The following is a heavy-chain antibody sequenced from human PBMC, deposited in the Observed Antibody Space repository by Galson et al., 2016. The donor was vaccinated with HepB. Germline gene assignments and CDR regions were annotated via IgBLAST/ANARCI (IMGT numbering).Heavy chain of an antibody. Sequence: SLRLSCAASGFIFRSYTMNWVRQAPGKGPEWLSSISSSSNYIYYVDSVKGRFTISRDNAKNSLFLQMDFLRPEDTAVYYCARDRQFRFDLWGQGTLVTVSS. D-gene: IGHD6-19*01. CDR1: GFIFRSYT. V-gene: IGHV3-21*01. CDR3: ARDRQFRFDL. J-gene: IGHJ4*02. CDR2: ISSSSNYI.